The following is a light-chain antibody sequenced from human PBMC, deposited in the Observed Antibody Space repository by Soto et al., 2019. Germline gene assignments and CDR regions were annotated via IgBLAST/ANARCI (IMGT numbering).Light chain of an antibody. CDR3: QQRSNWPPT. J-gene: IGKJ5*01. V-gene: IGKV3-15*01. Sequence: EIVMTQFPATLSESPGERVTLSCRASQSVSTNVAWYQQKPGEAPRLLIYGASTRATGVPPRFSGSRSGTEFTLTISSLQSEDFAVYYCQQRSNWPPTFGQGTRLEIK. CDR2: GAS. CDR1: QSVSTN.